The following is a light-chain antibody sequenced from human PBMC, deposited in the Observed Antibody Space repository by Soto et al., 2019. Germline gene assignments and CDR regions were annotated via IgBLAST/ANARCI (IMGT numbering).Light chain of an antibody. Sequence: AIQLTQSPSSLSASVGDRVTITCRASQGISSALAWYQQKPGKAPKLLIYDASSLESGVPSRFSGSRSGTDFTLTISSLQPEDFATYYCQQFNSYDTFGQGTKLEIK. CDR3: QQFNSYDT. V-gene: IGKV1-13*02. CDR1: QGISSA. J-gene: IGKJ2*01. CDR2: DAS.